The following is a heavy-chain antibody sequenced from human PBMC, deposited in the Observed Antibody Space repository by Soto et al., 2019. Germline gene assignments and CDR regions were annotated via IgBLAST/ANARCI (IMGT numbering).Heavy chain of an antibody. Sequence: SETLSLTCAVSSGSISSSNWWTWVRQSPGKGLEWIGEVYHSGSINYNPSFASRVTISVDKSNNQFSLKLRSVTAADTAVYYCARVSVVVDATTRPRDDAFDIWGQGTMVTVSS. CDR3: ARVSVVVDATTRPRDDAFDI. V-gene: IGHV4-4*02. CDR1: SGSISSSNW. CDR2: VYHSGSI. D-gene: IGHD2-15*01. J-gene: IGHJ3*02.